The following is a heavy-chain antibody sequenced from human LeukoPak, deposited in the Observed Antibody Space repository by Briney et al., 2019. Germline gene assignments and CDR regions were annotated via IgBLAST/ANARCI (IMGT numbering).Heavy chain of an antibody. J-gene: IGHJ4*02. V-gene: IGHV3-30-3*01. D-gene: IGHD3-10*01. Sequence: GGSLRLSCAASGFIFSDAWMSWVRQAPGKGLEWVAVISYDGSNKYYADSVKGRFTISRDNSKNTLYLQMNSLRAEDTAVYYCASQGGYYGSGSSLDYWGQGTLVTVSS. CDR2: ISYDGSNK. CDR3: ASQGGYYGSGSSLDY. CDR1: GFIFSDAW.